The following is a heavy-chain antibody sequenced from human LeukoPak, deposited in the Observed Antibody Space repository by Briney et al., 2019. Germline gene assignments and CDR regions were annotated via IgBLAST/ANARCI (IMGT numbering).Heavy chain of an antibody. Sequence: SETLSLTCIGSGGSISSHYWTWIRQPPGKGLDWIGYIYYSGNTNYNPSLKSRVTISVDTSKNQFSLKLSSVTAADTAVYYCASLGYSGYDWEFDYWGQGTLVTVSS. CDR1: GGSISSHY. CDR2: IYYSGNT. J-gene: IGHJ4*02. CDR3: ASLGYSGYDWEFDY. D-gene: IGHD5-12*01. V-gene: IGHV4-59*08.